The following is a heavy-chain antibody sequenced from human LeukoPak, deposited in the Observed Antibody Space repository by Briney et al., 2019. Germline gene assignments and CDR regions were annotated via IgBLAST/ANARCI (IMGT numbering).Heavy chain of an antibody. CDR1: GLTFSSYE. Sequence: GGSLRLSCAASGLTFSSYEMNWVRRAPGKGLEWVSYISSSGSTIYYADSVKGRFTISRDNAKNSLYLQMNSLRAEDTAVYYCARDASPSPVAGTNYFDYWGQGTLVTVSS. J-gene: IGHJ4*02. CDR3: ARDASPSPVAGTNYFDY. V-gene: IGHV3-48*03. D-gene: IGHD6-19*01. CDR2: ISSSGSTI.